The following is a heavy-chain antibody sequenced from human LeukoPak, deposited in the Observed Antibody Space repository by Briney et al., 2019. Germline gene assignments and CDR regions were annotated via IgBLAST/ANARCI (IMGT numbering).Heavy chain of an antibody. D-gene: IGHD4-17*01. CDR1: GFTFSNYW. V-gene: IGHV3-74*01. J-gene: IGHJ5*02. Sequence: GGSLRLSCVASGFTFSNYWMQWVRQAPGKGLVWVSRISSDGSSTNYADSVRGRFTISRDNAKNTMYLQMNSLRAEDTAVYYCAKDLVMTTVTENWFDPWGQGTLVTVSS. CDR3: AKDLVMTTVTENWFDP. CDR2: ISSDGSST.